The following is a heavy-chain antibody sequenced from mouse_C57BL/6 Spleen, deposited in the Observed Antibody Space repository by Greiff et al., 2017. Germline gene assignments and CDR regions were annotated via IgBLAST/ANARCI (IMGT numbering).Heavy chain of an antibody. CDR3: TRWGDYGYYFDY. D-gene: IGHD1-1*01. CDR2: IDPETGGT. Sequence: VQRVESGAELVRPGASVTLSCKASGYTFTDYEMHWVKQTPVHGLEWIGAIDPETGGTAYNQKFKGKAILTADKSSSTAYMELRSLTSEDSAVYYCTRWGDYGYYFDYWGQGTTLTVSS. CDR1: GYTFTDYE. V-gene: IGHV1-15*01. J-gene: IGHJ2*01.